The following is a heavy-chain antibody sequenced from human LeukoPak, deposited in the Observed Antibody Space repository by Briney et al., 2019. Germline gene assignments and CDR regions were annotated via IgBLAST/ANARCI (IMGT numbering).Heavy chain of an antibody. CDR3: ARDHTGDWYFDF. Sequence: GSLRLSCAASGFTFSSYAMSWVRQAPGKGLEWIGTIYYSGSTSYNPSLRSRVTISVDTSKNQFSLKLSSVTAEDTAVYYCARDHTGDWYFDFWGRGTLVTVSS. CDR1: GFTFSSYA. V-gene: IGHV4-39*07. J-gene: IGHJ2*01. CDR2: IYYSGST. D-gene: IGHD1-14*01.